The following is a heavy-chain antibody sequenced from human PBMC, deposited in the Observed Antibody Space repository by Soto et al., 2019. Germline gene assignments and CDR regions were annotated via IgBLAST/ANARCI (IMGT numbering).Heavy chain of an antibody. V-gene: IGHV1-69*01. CDR3: ARDLVVYAQGPIWDAFDI. J-gene: IGHJ3*02. CDR2: IIPIFGTA. CDR1: GGTFSSYA. D-gene: IGHD2-8*02. Sequence: QVQLVQSGAEVKKPGSSVKVSCKASGGTFSSYAISWVRQAPGQGLEWMGGIIPIFGTANYAQKFQGRVTITADESTSTAYMELSSLRSEDTAVYYCARDLVVYAQGPIWDAFDIWGQGTMVTVSS.